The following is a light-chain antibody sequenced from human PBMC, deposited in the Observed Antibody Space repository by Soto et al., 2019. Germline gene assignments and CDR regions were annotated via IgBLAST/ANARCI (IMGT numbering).Light chain of an antibody. V-gene: IGLV1-44*01. Sequence: QSVLTQSPSASATPGQRVTISCSGSYSNIGGNSVNWYQQLPRSAPKLLIYADSQRPSGVPDRFSGSKSGTSASLAISGLQSEDEDDYYCAAWDDGMRAWVFGGGTKVTVL. CDR3: AAWDDGMRAWV. CDR2: ADS. J-gene: IGLJ3*02. CDR1: YSNIGGNS.